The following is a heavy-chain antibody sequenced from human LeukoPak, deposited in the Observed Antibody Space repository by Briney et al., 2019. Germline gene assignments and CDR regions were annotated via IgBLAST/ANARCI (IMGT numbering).Heavy chain of an antibody. V-gene: IGHV3-23*01. CDR1: GFTYSSYA. CDR3: AKDLREITMIRGVIGYAFDI. CDR2: ISGRGGST. Sequence: PGGSLRLSCAASGFTYSSYAMSWVRQAPGKGLEWVSAISGRGGSTYYADSVKGRFTISRDNSKNTLYLQMNNLRPEDTAVYYCAKDLREITMIRGVIGYAFDIWGQGTMVTVSS. J-gene: IGHJ3*02. D-gene: IGHD3-10*01.